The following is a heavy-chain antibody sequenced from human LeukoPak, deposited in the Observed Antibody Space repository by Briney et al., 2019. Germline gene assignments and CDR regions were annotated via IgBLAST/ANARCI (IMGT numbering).Heavy chain of an antibody. CDR1: GGSISSYY. CDR3: ARGAWGVVMTHDY. Sequence: SETLSLTCTVSGGSISSYYWSWIRQPPGKGLEWIGYIYYSGSTNYNPSLKSRVTISVDTSNNQFSLKLSSVTAADTAVYYCARGAWGVVMTHDYWGQGTLVTVSS. V-gene: IGHV4-59*01. CDR2: IYYSGST. J-gene: IGHJ4*02. D-gene: IGHD3-3*01.